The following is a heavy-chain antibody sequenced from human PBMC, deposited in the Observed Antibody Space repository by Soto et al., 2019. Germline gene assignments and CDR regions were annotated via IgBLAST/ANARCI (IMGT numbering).Heavy chain of an antibody. D-gene: IGHD4-17*01. CDR3: ARDRWGPTGLDY. J-gene: IGHJ4*02. CDR2: IYYSGST. CDR1: GGSISSGGYY. Sequence: QVQLQESGPGLVKPSQTLSLTCTVSGGSISSGGYYWSWIRQHPGKGLEWIGYIYYSGSTYYNPSLKSRVTIAVDTSNNQFSLKLSSVTAADTAVYYCARDRWGPTGLDYWGQGTLVTVSS. V-gene: IGHV4-31*03.